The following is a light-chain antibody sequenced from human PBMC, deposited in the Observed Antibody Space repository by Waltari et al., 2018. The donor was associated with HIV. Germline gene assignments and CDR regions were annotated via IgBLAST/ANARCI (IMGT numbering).Light chain of an antibody. Sequence: QSVLTQPPSASGTHGQRVTISCSGSSSNIGGNTINWYKQLPGTAPKLLIFDNNPRPSGVPDRFSGSKSGSSASLAIGGLQSEDEADYFCAAWDDSLNGWVFGGGTKLTVL. CDR1: SSNIGGNT. V-gene: IGLV1-44*01. J-gene: IGLJ3*02. CDR2: DNN. CDR3: AAWDDSLNGWV.